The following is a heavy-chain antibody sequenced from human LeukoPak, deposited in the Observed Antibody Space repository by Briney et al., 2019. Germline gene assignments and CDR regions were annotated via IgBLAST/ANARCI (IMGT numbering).Heavy chain of an antibody. V-gene: IGHV3-30*18. D-gene: IGHD6-19*01. CDR2: ISYDGSNK. Sequence: GGSLRLSCAASGFTFSSYGMHWVRQAPGKGLEWVAVISYDGSNKYYADSVEGRFTISRDNSKNTLYLQMNSLRAEDTAVYYCAKAGAVAGFDYWGQGTLVTVSS. J-gene: IGHJ4*02. CDR1: GFTFSSYG. CDR3: AKAGAVAGFDY.